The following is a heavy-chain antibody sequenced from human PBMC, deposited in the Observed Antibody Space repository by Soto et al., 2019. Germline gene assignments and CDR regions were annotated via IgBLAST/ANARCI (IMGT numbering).Heavy chain of an antibody. J-gene: IGHJ4*02. CDR1: GGSISSSSYY. D-gene: IGHD1-26*01. CDR3: ARTQVGARLDY. V-gene: IGHV4-39*01. CDR2: IYYSGST. Sequence: QLQLQESGPGLVKPSETLSLTCTVSGGSISSSSYYWGWIRQPPGKGLEWIGSIYYSGSTYYNPSLKSRVTISVDTSKNQFSLKLSSVTAADTAVYYCARTQVGARLDYLGQGTLVTVSS.